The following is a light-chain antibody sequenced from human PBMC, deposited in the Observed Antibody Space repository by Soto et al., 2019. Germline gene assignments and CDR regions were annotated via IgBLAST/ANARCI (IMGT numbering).Light chain of an antibody. CDR3: TSFTTSTTYV. CDR1: SSDVGSYNR. CDR2: EVN. V-gene: IGLV2-18*02. J-gene: IGLJ1*01. Sequence: QSALTQPPSVSGSPGQSVAVSCTGSSSDVGSYNRVSWYQQPPGAAPKLIIYEVNNRPSGVPDRFSGSKSGNMASLTISGLRAEDEADYYCTSFTTSTTYVFGTGTKLTVL.